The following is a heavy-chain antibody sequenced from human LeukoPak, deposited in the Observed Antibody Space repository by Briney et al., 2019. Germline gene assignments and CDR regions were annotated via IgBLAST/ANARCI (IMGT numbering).Heavy chain of an antibody. Sequence: GGSLRLSCVASGFPFSSYWMTWVRQAPGKGLEWVTNIKQDGSKKSYVDSVKGRFTISRDNAKNSLYLQMNSLRAEDTAIYYCTRVGYIDEGIDYWGQGTLVTVSS. CDR3: TRVGYIDEGIDY. J-gene: IGHJ4*02. V-gene: IGHV3-7*04. CDR2: IKQDGSKK. D-gene: IGHD5-24*01. CDR1: GFPFSSYW.